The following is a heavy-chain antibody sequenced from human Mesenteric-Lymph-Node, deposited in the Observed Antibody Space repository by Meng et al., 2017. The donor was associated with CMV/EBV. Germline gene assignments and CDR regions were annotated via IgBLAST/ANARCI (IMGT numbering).Heavy chain of an antibody. CDR2: INSDAMST. J-gene: IGHJ6*02. CDR1: GFNFNDYY. Sequence: GESLKISCAASGFNFNDYYMSWIRQAPGKGLVWVSTINSDAMSTTYADSVKGRFTVSRDNAKNTLYLQMNSLRAEDTAVYYCTRDTPSGYYGMDVWGQGTTVTVSS. V-gene: IGHV3-74*01. CDR3: TRDTPSGYYGMDV. D-gene: IGHD3-10*01.